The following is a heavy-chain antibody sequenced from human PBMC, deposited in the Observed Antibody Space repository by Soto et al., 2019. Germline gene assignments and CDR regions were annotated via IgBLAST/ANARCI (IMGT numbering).Heavy chain of an antibody. J-gene: IGHJ6*01. CDR3: ARGQHAVAGTFRTSYYYYGMDV. CDR1: GGSISSGGYD. V-gene: IGHV4-31*03. Sequence: SETLSLTCTVSGGSISSGGYDWSWIRKHPGKGLERIGEINRSGSTNYNPSLKSRVTISVDTSKNQFSLKLSSVTAADTAVYYCARGQHAVAGTFRTSYYYYGMDVWGQGTTVTVSS. CDR2: INRSGST. D-gene: IGHD6-19*01.